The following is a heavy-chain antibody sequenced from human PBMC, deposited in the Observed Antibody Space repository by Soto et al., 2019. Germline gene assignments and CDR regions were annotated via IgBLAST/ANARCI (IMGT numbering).Heavy chain of an antibody. Sequence: GGSLRLSCAASGFTFSNAWMSWVRQAPGKGLEWVGRIKSKTDGGTTDYAAPVKGRFTISRDDSKNTLYLQMNSLKTEDTAVYYCTTALVDYYDSSGYYYFDYWGQGTLVTVSS. CDR3: TTALVDYYDSSGYYYFDY. CDR1: GFTFSNAW. J-gene: IGHJ4*02. D-gene: IGHD3-22*01. CDR2: IKSKTDGGTT. V-gene: IGHV3-15*01.